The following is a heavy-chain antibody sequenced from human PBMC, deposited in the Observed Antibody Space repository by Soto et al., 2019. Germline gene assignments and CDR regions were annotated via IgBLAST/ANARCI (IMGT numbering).Heavy chain of an antibody. CDR2: IGGSGRKT. CDR1: GFTFSKSG. CDR3: AKDGLSDSPSAIDY. V-gene: IGHV3-23*01. Sequence: GGSLRLSCAASGFTFSKSGMSWVRQAPGKGLEWVAGIGGSGRKTYYADAVKGRFTISRDNSKNTLFLQMNSLRAEDTAIYYCAKDGLSDSPSAIDYWGQGXLVTVYS. J-gene: IGHJ4*02. D-gene: IGHD6-13*01.